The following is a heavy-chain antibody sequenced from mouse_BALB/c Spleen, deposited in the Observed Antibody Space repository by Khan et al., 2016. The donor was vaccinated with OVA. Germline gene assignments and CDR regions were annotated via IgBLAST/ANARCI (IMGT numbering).Heavy chain of an antibody. Sequence: EVQLQESGPGLVKPSQSLSLTCTVTGYSITSGYAWNWIRQFPGNKLEWMGYISYSGITSYNPSLRSRISITRDTSKNQFFLQLNSVTTEDTATYYGARKNYYGYAMDYWGQGTSVTVSS. V-gene: IGHV3-2*02. CDR2: ISYSGIT. D-gene: IGHD1-1*01. CDR1: GYSITSGYA. J-gene: IGHJ4*01. CDR3: ARKNYYGYAMDY.